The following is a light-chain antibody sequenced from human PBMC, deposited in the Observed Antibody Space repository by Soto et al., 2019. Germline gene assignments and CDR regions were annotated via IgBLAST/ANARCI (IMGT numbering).Light chain of an antibody. V-gene: IGKV3-20*01. CDR3: QQYGHSLWT. CDR1: QSGSSY. CDR2: GAS. Sequence: EIVLTQSPATLSSSPGERATLSCRASQSGSSYLAWYQQKPGQAPRLLIYGASSRATGIPDRFSGSGSGTDFTLTISRLEPEDYAVYYCQQYGHSLWTFGQGTKVDIK. J-gene: IGKJ1*01.